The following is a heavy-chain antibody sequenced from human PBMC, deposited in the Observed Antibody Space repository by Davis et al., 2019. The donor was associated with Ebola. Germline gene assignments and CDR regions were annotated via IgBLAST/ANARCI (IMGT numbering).Heavy chain of an antibody. V-gene: IGHV1-2*06. Sequence: AASVKVSCKASGYTFTGYYMHWVRQAPGQGLEWMGRINPNSGGTNYAQKFQGRVTMTRDTSTSTVYMELSSLRSEDTAVYFCARDRAGGDWLTSSYFDYWGQGTQVTVSS. CDR2: INPNSGGT. J-gene: IGHJ4*02. CDR1: GYTFTGYY. D-gene: IGHD3/OR15-3a*01. CDR3: ARDRAGGDWLTSSYFDY.